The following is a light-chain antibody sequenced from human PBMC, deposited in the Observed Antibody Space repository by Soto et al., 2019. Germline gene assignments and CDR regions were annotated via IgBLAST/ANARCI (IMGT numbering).Light chain of an antibody. J-gene: IGLJ1*01. V-gene: IGLV2-14*03. CDR2: DVS. Sequence: QSALTQPASVSGSPGQSITISCTGTSSDVGGYNYVSWYQHHPGKAPKLIIYDVSNRPSGVSNRFSGSKSGNTASLTISXXXPEXXXDYYCSSYTTSNTRQIVFGTGTKVTVL. CDR1: SSDVGGYNY. CDR3: SSYTTSNTRQIV.